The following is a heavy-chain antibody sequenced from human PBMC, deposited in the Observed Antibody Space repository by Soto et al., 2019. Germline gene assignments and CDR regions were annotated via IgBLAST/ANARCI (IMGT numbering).Heavy chain of an antibody. CDR2: IYSSGST. CDR3: ARGQRFSDWFDP. J-gene: IGHJ5*02. D-gene: IGHD3-3*01. CDR1: GGAISGYY. V-gene: IGHV4-4*07. Sequence: QVQLQESGPGLVKPSETLSLNCTVTGGAISGYYWTWMRQSAGGGLEWIGRIYSSGSTNYNPSLKSRVTISLDTSMHHFSLRLSSVTAADTAVYYCARGQRFSDWFDPWGQGTLVTVSS.